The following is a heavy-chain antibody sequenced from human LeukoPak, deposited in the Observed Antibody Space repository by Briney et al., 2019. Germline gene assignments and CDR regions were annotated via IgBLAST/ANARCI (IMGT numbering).Heavy chain of an antibody. CDR3: ARVWFGELYGMDV. Sequence: SETLSLTCTVSSGSISSYYWSWIRQPPGKGLEWIGYIYYSGSTNYNPSLKSRVTISVDTSKNQFSLKLSSVTAADTAVYYCARVWFGELYGMDVWGQGTTVTVSS. J-gene: IGHJ6*02. V-gene: IGHV4-59*01. CDR1: SGSISSYY. D-gene: IGHD3-10*01. CDR2: IYYSGST.